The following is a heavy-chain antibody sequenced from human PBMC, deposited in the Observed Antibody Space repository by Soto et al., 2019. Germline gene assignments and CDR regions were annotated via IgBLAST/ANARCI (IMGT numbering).Heavy chain of an antibody. CDR3: ARAQDLVVVPPAILFDP. V-gene: IGHV4-34*01. CDR2: INHSKTT. CDR1: GGSFSDYY. Sequence: QVQLEQWGAGLLKPSETLSLTCAVYGGSFSDYYWTWIRQPPGKGLEWIGEINHSKTTNYNPSLKSRVTISVDTSKNQFSLKLSSVTAADTAVYYCARAQDLVVVPPAILFDPWGQGTLVTVSS. D-gene: IGHD2-2*02. J-gene: IGHJ5*02.